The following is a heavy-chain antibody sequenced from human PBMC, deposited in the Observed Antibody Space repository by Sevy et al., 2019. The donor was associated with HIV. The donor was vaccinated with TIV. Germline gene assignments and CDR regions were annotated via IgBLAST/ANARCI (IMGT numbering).Heavy chain of an antibody. Sequence: GGSLRLSCAASGFTFSSYGMHWVRQAPGKGLEWVAVIWYDGSNKYYADSVKGRFTISRDNSKNTLYLQMNSLRAEDTAVYYCARGPTVTTFLYYYYYYGMDVWGQGTTVTVSS. CDR2: IWYDGSNK. V-gene: IGHV3-33*01. CDR3: ARGPTVTTFLYYYYYYGMDV. J-gene: IGHJ6*02. D-gene: IGHD4-17*01. CDR1: GFTFSSYG.